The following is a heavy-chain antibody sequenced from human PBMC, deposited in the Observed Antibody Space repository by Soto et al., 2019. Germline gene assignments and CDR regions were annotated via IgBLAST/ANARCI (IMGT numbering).Heavy chain of an antibody. D-gene: IGHD4-17*01. V-gene: IGHV3-73*01. CDR1: GFTFSGSA. CDR3: AKQIYGGNS. J-gene: IGHJ4*02. CDR2: IRSKANNYAT. Sequence: GGSLRLSCAASGFTFSGSAMHWVRQASGKGLEWVARIRSKANNYATAYAASVKGRFTISRDDSENTVYLQMNSLKTEDTAIYYCAKQIYGGNSWGQGTLVTVSS.